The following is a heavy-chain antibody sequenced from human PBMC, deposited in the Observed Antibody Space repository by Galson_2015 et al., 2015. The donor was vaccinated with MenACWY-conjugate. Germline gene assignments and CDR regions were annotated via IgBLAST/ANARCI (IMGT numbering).Heavy chain of an antibody. CDR3: AREVSAVTGADY. J-gene: IGHJ4*02. CDR1: GFTFSTYN. CDR2: ISTSSSLI. Sequence: SLRLSCAASGFTFSTYNMNWVRQAPGKGLEWVSYISTSSSLIMYADSVKGRFTISRDDAKNSLCLQMNSLRAEDTAVYYCAREVSAVTGADYWGQGTLVTVSS. D-gene: IGHD3-9*01. V-gene: IGHV3-48*04.